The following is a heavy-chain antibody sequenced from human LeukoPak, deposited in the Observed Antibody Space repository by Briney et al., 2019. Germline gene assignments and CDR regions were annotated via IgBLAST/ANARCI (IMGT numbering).Heavy chain of an antibody. D-gene: IGHD3-10*01. V-gene: IGHV3-23*01. CDR3: AKRALYGSGTYYFDC. CDR1: GFTFSTYG. Sequence: GGSLRLSCAASGFTFSTYGMTWVRQAPGKGLEWASDIGISSDSTYYADSVKGRFTISRDNSKNTLYLQMNSLRAEDTAVYYCAKRALYGSGTYYFDCWGQGTLVTVSS. J-gene: IGHJ4*02. CDR2: IGISSDST.